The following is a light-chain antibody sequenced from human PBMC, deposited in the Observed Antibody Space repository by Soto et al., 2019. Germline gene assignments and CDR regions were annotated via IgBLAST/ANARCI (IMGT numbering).Light chain of an antibody. J-gene: IGKJ1*01. V-gene: IGKV3-20*01. CDR2: GAS. CDR3: QQYGSSGWT. CDR1: QSVTSNY. Sequence: EIVLTQSPGTLSLSPGERATLSCRASQSVTSNYLAWYQQKPGQAPRLLIYGASSRATGIPDRFSGSGSGTDFTLTISRLEPEDFAVYYYQQYGSSGWTFGQGTKVDIK.